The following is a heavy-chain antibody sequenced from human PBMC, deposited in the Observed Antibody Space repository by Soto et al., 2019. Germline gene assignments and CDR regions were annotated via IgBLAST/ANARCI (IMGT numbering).Heavy chain of an antibody. CDR2: IYYSGST. V-gene: IGHV4-59*01. Sequence: QVQLQESGPGLVKPSETLSLTCTVSGGSISSYYWSWIRQPPGKGLEWIGYIYYSGSTNYNPSLKSRVTISVDTSKNQFSLKLSSVTAADTAVYYCARLVRYDLVALFDYWGQGTLVTVSS. D-gene: IGHD5-12*01. J-gene: IGHJ4*02. CDR3: ARLVRYDLVALFDY. CDR1: GGSISSYY.